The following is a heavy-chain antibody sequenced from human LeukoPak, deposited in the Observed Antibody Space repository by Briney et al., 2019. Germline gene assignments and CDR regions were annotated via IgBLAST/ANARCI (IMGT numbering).Heavy chain of an antibody. CDR1: GGSISSSSYY. CDR2: IYTSGST. V-gene: IGHV4-61*02. J-gene: IGHJ4*02. D-gene: IGHD2-2*01. Sequence: SETLSLTCTVSGGSISSSSYYWSWIRQPAGKGLEWIGRIYTSGSTNYNPSLKSRVTMSVDTSKNQFSLKLSSVTAADTAVYYCARGGFAVVPANYFDYWGQGTLVTVSS. CDR3: ARGGFAVVPANYFDY.